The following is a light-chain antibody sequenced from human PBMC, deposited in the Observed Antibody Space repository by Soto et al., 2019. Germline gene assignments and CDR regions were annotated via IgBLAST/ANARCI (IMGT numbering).Light chain of an antibody. Sequence: DIQMTQSPSSLSASVGDRVTITCQANQDIYNSLNWYQQEPGKAPKLLIYDAYNLNSGVPSRFSGSGSGTDFTFTSDGLQPEDIATYYCHQDGDLKAYTVGQGNKMESK. CDR2: DAY. J-gene: IGKJ2*01. V-gene: IGKV1-33*01. CDR1: QDIYNS. CDR3: HQDGDLKAYT.